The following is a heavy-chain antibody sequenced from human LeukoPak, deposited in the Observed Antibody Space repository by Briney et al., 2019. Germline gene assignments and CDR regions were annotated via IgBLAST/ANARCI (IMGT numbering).Heavy chain of an antibody. CDR1: GYTFTSYA. J-gene: IGHJ6*03. Sequence: ASVKVSCKASGYTFTSYAMHWVRQAPGQGLEWMGWINPNSGGTNYAQKFQGRVTMTRDTSISTAYMELSRLRSDDTAVYYCARDLGGTGGLYYYYYYMDVWGKGTTVTVSS. CDR3: ARDLGGTGGLYYYYYYMDV. D-gene: IGHD1-14*01. CDR2: INPNSGGT. V-gene: IGHV1-2*02.